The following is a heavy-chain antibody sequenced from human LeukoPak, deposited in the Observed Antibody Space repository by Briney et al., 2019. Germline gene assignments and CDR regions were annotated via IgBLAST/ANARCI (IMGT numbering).Heavy chain of an antibody. V-gene: IGHV4-59*01. Sequence: SETLSLTCTVSGGSISSYDWSWIRQPPGKGLEWIAYIYNSGSTNYNPSLKSRVTISVDTSKNQFSLKLTSVTAADTAVYYCARESRPGYKGVFPDWGQGTLVTVSS. CDR2: IYNSGST. J-gene: IGHJ4*02. CDR1: GGSISSYD. D-gene: IGHD5-24*01. CDR3: ARESRPGYKGVFPD.